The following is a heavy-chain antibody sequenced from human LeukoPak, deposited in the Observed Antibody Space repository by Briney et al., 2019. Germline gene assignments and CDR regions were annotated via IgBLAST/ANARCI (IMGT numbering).Heavy chain of an antibody. CDR2: ISSSSSYI. Sequence: PGGSLRLSCAASGFTFSSYSMNWVRQAPGKGLEWVSSISSSSSYIYYADSVKGRFTISRDNAKNSLYLQMTSLRAEDTAVYYCARVDYSSSSFYFDYWGQGTLVTVSS. J-gene: IGHJ4*02. CDR1: GFTFSSYS. D-gene: IGHD6-6*01. CDR3: ARVDYSSSSFYFDY. V-gene: IGHV3-21*01.